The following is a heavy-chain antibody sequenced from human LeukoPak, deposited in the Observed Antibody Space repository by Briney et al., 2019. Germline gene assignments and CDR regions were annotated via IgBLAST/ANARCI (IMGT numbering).Heavy chain of an antibody. CDR2: ISSSGNNL. Sequence: GGSLRLSCAGSGFTFSDFYMNWIRQAPGKGLEWVSSISSSGNNLLYADSVKGRFTISRDNANNSMHLQMNSLRADDTAVYYCASRHGYSYAFDQWGQGTLVNVSS. CDR3: ASRHGYSYAFDQ. D-gene: IGHD5-18*01. V-gene: IGHV3-11*01. CDR1: GFTFSDFY. J-gene: IGHJ4*02.